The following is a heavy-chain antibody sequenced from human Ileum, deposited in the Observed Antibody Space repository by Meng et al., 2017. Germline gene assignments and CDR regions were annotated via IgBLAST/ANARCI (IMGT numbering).Heavy chain of an antibody. V-gene: IGHV4-31*03. CDR2: IYSSGIT. J-gene: IGHJ4*02. D-gene: IGHD1-1*01. Sequence: SETLSLTCIVSGGSISSGDYYWSWIRQHPGKGLECIGFIYSSGITDYNPSLKSRLTISLDTSKNQFSLRLSSVTAADTAIYYCARGNGAHEPPSYWGQGTLVTVSS. CDR3: ARGNGAHEPPSY. CDR1: GGSISSGDYY.